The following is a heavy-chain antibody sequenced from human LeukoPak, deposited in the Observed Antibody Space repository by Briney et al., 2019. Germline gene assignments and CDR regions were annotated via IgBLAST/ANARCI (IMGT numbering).Heavy chain of an antibody. CDR1: GFTFTNAW. V-gene: IGHV4-59*01. Sequence: GSLRLSCAASGFTFTNAWMTWVRQAPGKGLEWIGYIYYSGSTNYNPSLKSRVTISVDTSKNQFSLKMTSVTAADTAVYYCARGPAVLSWFDPWGQGTLVTVSS. J-gene: IGHJ5*02. CDR2: IYYSGST. D-gene: IGHD6-19*01. CDR3: ARGPAVLSWFDP.